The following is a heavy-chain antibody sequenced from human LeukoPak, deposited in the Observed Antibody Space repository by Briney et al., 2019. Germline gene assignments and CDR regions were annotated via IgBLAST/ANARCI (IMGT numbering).Heavy chain of an antibody. D-gene: IGHD5-18*01. J-gene: IGHJ3*02. CDR1: GGSFSGYY. CDR3: ARGWRGYSYPRAGLAFDI. V-gene: IGHV4-34*01. Sequence: PSETLSLTCAVYGGSFSGYYWSWIRQPPGKGLEWIGEINHSGSTNYNPSLKSRVTISVDTSKNQFSLKLSSVTAADTAVYYCARGWRGYSYPRAGLAFDIWGQGTMVTVSS. CDR2: INHSGST.